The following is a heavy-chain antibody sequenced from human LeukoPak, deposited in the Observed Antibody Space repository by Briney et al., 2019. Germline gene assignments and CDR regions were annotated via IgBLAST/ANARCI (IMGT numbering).Heavy chain of an antibody. CDR2: IRYDGSNK. Sequence: GFPRLSCAASGFTFSSYGMHWVRQAPGKGLEWVAFIRYDGSNKYYADSVKGRFTISRDNSKNTLYLQMNSLRAEDTAVYYCAKEGEEQQQLGYYFDYWGQGTLVTVSS. D-gene: IGHD6-13*01. J-gene: IGHJ4*02. CDR1: GFTFSSYG. V-gene: IGHV3-30*02. CDR3: AKEGEEQQQLGYYFDY.